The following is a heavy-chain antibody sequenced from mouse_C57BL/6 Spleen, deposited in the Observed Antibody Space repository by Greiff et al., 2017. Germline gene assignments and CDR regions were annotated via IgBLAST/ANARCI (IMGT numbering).Heavy chain of an antibody. D-gene: IGHD1-3*01. CDR1: GFTFSSYA. J-gene: IGHJ4*01. CDR3: ARGTRTRAMDY. Sequence: EVQRVESGGGLVKPGGSLKLSCAASGFTFSSYAMSWVRQTPEKRLEWVATISDGGSYTYYPDNVKGRFTISRDNAKNNLYLQMSHLKSEDTAMYYCARGTRTRAMDYWGQGTSVTVSS. CDR2: ISDGGSYT. V-gene: IGHV5-4*01.